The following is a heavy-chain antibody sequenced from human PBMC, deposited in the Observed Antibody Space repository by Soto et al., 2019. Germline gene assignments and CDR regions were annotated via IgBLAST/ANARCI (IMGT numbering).Heavy chain of an antibody. V-gene: IGHV1-69*06. CDR2: IIPIFGTA. CDR3: ARGKWELVYYFDY. D-gene: IGHD1-26*01. Sequence: SVKVSCKASGGTFSSYAISCVRQAPGQGLEWMGGIIPIFGTANYAQKFQSRVTITADKSTSTAYMELSSLRSEDTAVYYCARGKWELVYYFDYWGQGTLVTVSS. CDR1: GGTFSSYA. J-gene: IGHJ4*02.